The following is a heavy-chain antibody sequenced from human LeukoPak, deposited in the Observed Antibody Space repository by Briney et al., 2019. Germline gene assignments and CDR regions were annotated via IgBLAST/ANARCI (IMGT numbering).Heavy chain of an antibody. CDR2: IYDIGTT. CDR1: GGSLGREF. D-gene: IGHD3-10*01. CDR3: ARLYGSGPRGAFDI. J-gene: IGHJ3*02. V-gene: IGHV4-59*08. Sequence: PSETLSLTCTVSGGSLGREFWTWIRQPPGKGLECLGYIYDIGTTNYNPSLKSRVTIFVDTSRNQFSLNLTSVTAADTAVYYCARLYGSGPRGAFDIWGQGTLVTVSS.